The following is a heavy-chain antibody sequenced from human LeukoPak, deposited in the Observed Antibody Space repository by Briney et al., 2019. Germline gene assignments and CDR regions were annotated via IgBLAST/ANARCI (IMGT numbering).Heavy chain of an antibody. CDR2: IYSGGST. V-gene: IGHV3-66*01. CDR3: ARDNLYMDV. CDR1: GFTFSSYG. D-gene: IGHD1-14*01. J-gene: IGHJ6*03. Sequence: PGGSLRLSCAASGFTFSSYGMSWVRQAPGKGLEWVSVIYSGGSTYYADSVKGRFTISRDNSKNTLYLQMNSLRAEDTAVYYCARDNLYMDVWGKGTTVTISS.